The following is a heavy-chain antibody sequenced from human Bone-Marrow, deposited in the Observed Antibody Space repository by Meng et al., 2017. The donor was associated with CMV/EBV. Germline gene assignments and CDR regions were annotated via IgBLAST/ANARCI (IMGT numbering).Heavy chain of an antibody. V-gene: IGHV1-2*02. J-gene: IGHJ5*02. Sequence: ASVKVSCKASGYTFTGYYMHWVRQAPGQGLEWMGWINPNSGGTNYAQKFQSRVTMTRDTSISTAYMELSRLRSDDTAVYYCAREVVVVPADISGFGPWGQGTLVTGSS. CDR2: INPNSGGT. D-gene: IGHD2-2*01. CDR3: AREVVVVPADISGFGP. CDR1: GYTFTGYY.